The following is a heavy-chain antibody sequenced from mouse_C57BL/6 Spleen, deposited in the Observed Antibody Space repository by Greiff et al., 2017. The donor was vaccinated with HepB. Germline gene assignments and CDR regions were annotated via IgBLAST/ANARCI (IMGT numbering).Heavy chain of an antibody. D-gene: IGHD2-2*01. J-gene: IGHJ1*03. CDR3: VREGMVTVNFDV. CDR2: IRSKSSNYAT. Sequence: EVQRVESGGGLVQPKGSLKLSCAASGFTFNTYAMHWVRQAPGKGLEWVARIRSKSSNYATYYADSVKDRFTISRDDSPSMIYLQMNNLKTEDTAMYDCVREGMVTVNFDVWGTGTTVTVSS. V-gene: IGHV10-3*01. CDR1: GFTFNTYA.